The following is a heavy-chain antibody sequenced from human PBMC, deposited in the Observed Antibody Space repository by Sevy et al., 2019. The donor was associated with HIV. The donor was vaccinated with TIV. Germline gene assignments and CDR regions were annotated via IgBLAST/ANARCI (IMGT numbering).Heavy chain of an antibody. D-gene: IGHD5-18*01. V-gene: IGHV5-51*01. CDR3: ARVDTAMVTSLYYYYYYGMDV. CDR2: IYPGDSDT. Sequence: GESLKISCKGSGYSFTSYWIGWVRQMPGKGLGWGGIIYPGDSDTRYSPSFQGQVTISADKSISTAYLQWSSLQASDTATYYCARVDTAMVTSLYYYYYYGMDVWGQGTTVTVSS. CDR1: GYSFTSYW. J-gene: IGHJ6*02.